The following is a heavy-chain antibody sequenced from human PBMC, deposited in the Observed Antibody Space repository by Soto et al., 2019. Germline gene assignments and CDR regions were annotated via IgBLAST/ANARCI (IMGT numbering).Heavy chain of an antibody. D-gene: IGHD3-22*01. Sequence: TGGSLRLSCAASGFTVSSNYMSWVRQAPGKGLEWVSIIYSGGNTYYADSVKGRFSISRDNSKNTLYLQMNSLRAEDTAVYYCARAYYYDSSGPGWFDPWGQGTLVTVSS. J-gene: IGHJ5*02. CDR1: GFTVSSNY. V-gene: IGHV3-66*01. CDR3: ARAYYYDSSGPGWFDP. CDR2: IYSGGNT.